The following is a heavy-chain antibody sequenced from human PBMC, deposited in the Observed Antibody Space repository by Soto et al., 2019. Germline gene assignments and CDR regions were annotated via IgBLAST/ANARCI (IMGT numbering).Heavy chain of an antibody. J-gene: IGHJ5*02. CDR1: GFTFSTYW. CDR3: ARVVTPAATHVAEFDP. Sequence: EVQLVESGGGSVLPGGSLRLSCVASGFTFSTYWMHWVRQAPGKGLVWVSRINTDGSATGYADSVKGRFTVSRDNAKNTLFLQMNSLRAEDTAVYYCARVVTPAATHVAEFDPWGQGTLVTVSS. D-gene: IGHD2-2*01. CDR2: INTDGSAT. V-gene: IGHV3-74*01.